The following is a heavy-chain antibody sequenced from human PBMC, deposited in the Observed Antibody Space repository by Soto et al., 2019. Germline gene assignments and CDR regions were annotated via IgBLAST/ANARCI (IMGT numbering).Heavy chain of an antibody. D-gene: IGHD3-10*01. V-gene: IGHV1-2*04. CDR2: INPNSGGT. CDR3: ARDTMVRGGDYYYYGMDV. Sequence: QVQLVQSGAEVKKPGASVKVSCQASGYTFTGYYMHWVRQAPGQGLEWMGWINPNSGGTNYAQKFQGWVTMTRDTSISTAYMELSRLRSDDTAVYYCARDTMVRGGDYYYYGMDVWGQGTTVTFSS. J-gene: IGHJ6*02. CDR1: GYTFTGYY.